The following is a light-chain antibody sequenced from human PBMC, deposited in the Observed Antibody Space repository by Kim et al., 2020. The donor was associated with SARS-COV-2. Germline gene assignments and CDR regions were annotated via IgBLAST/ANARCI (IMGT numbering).Light chain of an antibody. J-gene: IGKJ1*01. CDR2: AAS. Sequence: ALVGDRGTITCRASQDISNYLAWFQLKPGKAPKLLIYAASALQPGVPSRFSGSGSGTDFTLTVTSLQPEDVATYYCQKCDSAPWTFGQGTKVDIK. V-gene: IGKV1-27*01. CDR1: QDISNY. CDR3: QKCDSAPWT.